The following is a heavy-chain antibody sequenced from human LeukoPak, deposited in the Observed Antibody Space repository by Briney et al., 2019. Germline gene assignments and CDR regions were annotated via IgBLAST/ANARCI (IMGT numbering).Heavy chain of an antibody. CDR1: GFTFSSYW. Sequence: GGSLRLSCAASGFTFSSYWMSWVRQAPGKGLEWVANIKQDGSEKYYVDSVKGRFTISRDNAKNSLYLQMNSLRAEDTAVYYCARGALSSSPAEDWFDPWGQGTLVTVSS. CDR2: IKQDGSEK. D-gene: IGHD6-6*01. V-gene: IGHV3-7*01. J-gene: IGHJ5*02. CDR3: ARGALSSSPAEDWFDP.